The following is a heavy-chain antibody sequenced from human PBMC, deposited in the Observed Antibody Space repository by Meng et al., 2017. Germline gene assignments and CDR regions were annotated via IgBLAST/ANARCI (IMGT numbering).Heavy chain of an antibody. CDR1: GGSISGYY. CDR3: ARSHSVTIVAFDY. V-gene: IGHV4-34*01. Sequence: QMWGARLLSPSESLPRTGAGDGGSISGYYWSWIRQPPGKGLEWIGRINHSGSTNYNPSLKSRVTMSLDTSKNQFSLRLSSVTAADTAVYYCARSHSVTIVAFDYWGQGTLVTVSS. J-gene: IGHJ4*02. D-gene: IGHD4-17*01. CDR2: INHSGST.